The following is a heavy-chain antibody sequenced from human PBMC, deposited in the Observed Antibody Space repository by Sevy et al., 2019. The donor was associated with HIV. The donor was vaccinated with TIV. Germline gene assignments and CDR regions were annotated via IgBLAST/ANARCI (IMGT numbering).Heavy chain of an antibody. D-gene: IGHD6-19*01. Sequence: GGSLILSCVASGFTFSKYAMNWVRQAPGKGLEWVSLISTTGDRTHYADSVKGRFTISRDDSKNMLYLQMNNLRAEDTAIYYCAKELDSSALYDVGGYWGQGTLVTVSS. V-gene: IGHV3-23*01. CDR1: GFTFSKYA. CDR2: ISTTGDRT. J-gene: IGHJ4*02. CDR3: AKELDSSALYDVGGY.